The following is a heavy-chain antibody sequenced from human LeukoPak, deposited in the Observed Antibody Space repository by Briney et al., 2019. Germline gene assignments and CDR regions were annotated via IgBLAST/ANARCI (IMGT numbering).Heavy chain of an antibody. CDR2: FDPEDGET. V-gene: IGHV1-24*01. CDR3: ATELRVPAWGAFDI. J-gene: IGHJ3*02. D-gene: IGHD2-2*01. Sequence: ASVKVSCKVSGYTLTELSMHWVRQAPGKGLEWMGGFDPEDGETIYAQKFQGRVTMTKDTSTDTAYMELSSLRSEDTAVYYCATELRVPAWGAFDIWGQGTMVTVSS. CDR1: GYTLTELS.